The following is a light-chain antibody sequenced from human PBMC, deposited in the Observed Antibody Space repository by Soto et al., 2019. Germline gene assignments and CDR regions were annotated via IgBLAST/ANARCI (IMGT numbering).Light chain of an antibody. V-gene: IGLV2-14*01. CDR2: EVS. Sequence: QSALTQPASVSGSPGQSITISCTGTSSDVGGYNFVSWYQHHPGKAPKLMIYEVSNRPSGVSNRFSGSKSGNTASLTVSGLQAEDEAEYYCSSYRSNTTRVFGGGTKLTVL. CDR3: SSYRSNTTRV. J-gene: IGLJ3*02. CDR1: SSDVGGYNF.